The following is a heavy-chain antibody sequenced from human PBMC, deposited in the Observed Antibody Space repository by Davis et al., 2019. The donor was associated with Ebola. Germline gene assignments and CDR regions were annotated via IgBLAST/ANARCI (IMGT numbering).Heavy chain of an antibody. CDR3: ARGGYYDSGGFKSRRKYYYGMDV. CDR2: IKEDGGEK. V-gene: IGHV3-7*01. CDR1: GFTFSSYW. D-gene: IGHD3-22*01. Sequence: GESLKISCAASGFTFSSYWMSWVRQAPGRGLEWVADIKEDGGEKYYVDSVKGRFTISRDNAKNTLYLQMNSLRAEDTAVYYCARGGYYDSGGFKSRRKYYYGMDVWGQGTTVTVSS. J-gene: IGHJ6*02.